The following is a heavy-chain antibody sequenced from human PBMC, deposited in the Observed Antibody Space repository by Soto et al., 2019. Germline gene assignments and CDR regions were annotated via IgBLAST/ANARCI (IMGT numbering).Heavy chain of an antibody. CDR2: IKSKTDGGTT. Sequence: EVQLVESGGGLVKPGGSLRLSGEASGFTFSNFWMNWVGQAQGKGLEWFGRIKSKTDGGTTDYAAPVKARFTISRDDSKNTLYLQMNSLKTEDTAVYYCTPLALKYSSGWYEFSDWGQGTLVTVSS. V-gene: IGHV3-15*07. J-gene: IGHJ4*02. D-gene: IGHD6-19*01. CDR3: TPLALKYSSGWYEFSD. CDR1: GFTFSNFW.